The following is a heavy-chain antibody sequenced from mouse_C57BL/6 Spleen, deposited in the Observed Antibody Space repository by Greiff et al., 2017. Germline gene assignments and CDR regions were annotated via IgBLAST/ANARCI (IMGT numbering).Heavy chain of an antibody. CDR1: GYAFSSSW. Sequence: QVQLQQSGPELVKPGASVKISCKASGYAFSSSWMHWVKQRPGKGLEWIGRIYPGDGDTNYNGKFKGKATLTADKSSSTAYMQLSRLTSEDSAVYFCARYYGSSYEFAYWGQGTLVTVAA. J-gene: IGHJ3*01. V-gene: IGHV1-82*01. D-gene: IGHD1-1*01. CDR2: IYPGDGDT. CDR3: ARYYGSSYEFAY.